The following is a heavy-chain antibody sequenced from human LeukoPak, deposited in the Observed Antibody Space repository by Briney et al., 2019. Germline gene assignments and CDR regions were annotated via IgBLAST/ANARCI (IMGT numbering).Heavy chain of an antibody. CDR2: IIPILGIA. V-gene: IGHV1-69*04. J-gene: IGHJ6*02. CDR3: ARAVLTSYGWQDYGMDV. CDR1: GGTFSSYA. Sequence: VASVKVSCKASGGTFSSYAISWVRQAPGQGLEWMGRIIPILGIANYAQKFQGRVTITADESTSTAYMELSSLRSEDTAVYYCARAVLTSYGWQDYGMDVWGQGTTVTVSS. D-gene: IGHD3-10*01.